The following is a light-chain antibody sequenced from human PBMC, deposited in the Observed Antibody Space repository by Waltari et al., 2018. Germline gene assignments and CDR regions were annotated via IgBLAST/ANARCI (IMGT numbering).Light chain of an antibody. J-gene: IGLJ2*01. Sequence: SYELTQPPSVSVSPGQTASITCSGDKLGDKYACWYQQKPGQSPVLVIYQDSKRPSGIPGRFSGSNSGNTATLTISGTQAMDEADYYCQAWDSSTHVVFGRGTKLTVL. CDR2: QDS. V-gene: IGLV3-1*01. CDR1: KLGDKY. CDR3: QAWDSSTHVV.